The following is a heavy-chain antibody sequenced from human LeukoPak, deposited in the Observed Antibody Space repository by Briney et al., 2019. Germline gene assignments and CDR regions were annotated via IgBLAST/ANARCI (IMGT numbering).Heavy chain of an antibody. Sequence: ASVKVSCKASGYTFTSYYMHWVRQAPGQGLEWMGIINPSGGSTSYAQKFQGRVTMTRDTSTSTVYMELSSLRSEDTAVYYCAREGGLGSSRYEDDYYGMDVWGKGTTVTVSS. D-gene: IGHD6-13*01. CDR3: AREGGLGSSRYEDDYYGMDV. CDR2: INPSGGST. CDR1: GYTFTSYY. V-gene: IGHV1-46*01. J-gene: IGHJ6*04.